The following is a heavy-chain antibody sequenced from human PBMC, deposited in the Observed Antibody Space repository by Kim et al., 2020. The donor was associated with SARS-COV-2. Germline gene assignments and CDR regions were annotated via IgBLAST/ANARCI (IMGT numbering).Heavy chain of an antibody. CDR1: GYTFTSYA. J-gene: IGHJ4*02. CDR2: INAGNGNT. Sequence: ASVKVSCKASGYTFTSYAMHWVRQAPGQRLEWMGWINAGNGNTKYSQKFQGRVTITRDTSASTAYMELSSLRSEDTAVYYCARVDGLCYSSGWPSCQGFDYWGQGTLVTVSS. D-gene: IGHD6-19*01. V-gene: IGHV1-3*01. CDR3: ARVDGLCYSSGWPSCQGFDY.